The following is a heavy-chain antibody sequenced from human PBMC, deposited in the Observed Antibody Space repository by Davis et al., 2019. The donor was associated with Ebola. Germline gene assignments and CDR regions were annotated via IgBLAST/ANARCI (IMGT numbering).Heavy chain of an antibody. Sequence: PGGSLRPSCAASGFPFSSNSMNWVRQAPGKGLEWVSSISSSSSYIYYADPVKGRFTISRDNAKNSLYLQMNSLRAEDTAVYYCARTPQWARHYYGMDVWGQGTTVTVSS. D-gene: IGHD2-8*01. CDR2: ISSSSSYI. CDR3: ARTPQWARHYYGMDV. V-gene: IGHV3-21*01. CDR1: GFPFSSNS. J-gene: IGHJ6*02.